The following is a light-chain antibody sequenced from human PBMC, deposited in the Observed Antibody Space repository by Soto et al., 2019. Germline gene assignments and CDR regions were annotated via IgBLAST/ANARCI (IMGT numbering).Light chain of an antibody. J-gene: IGKJ1*01. CDR3: QQYGSSGT. Sequence: EVVLTQSTGTLSLSPGERATLSCRASQSVSSSYLAWYQQKPGQAPRLLIYGASSRATGIPDRFSGRGSGTDFTLTISRLEPEDFAVYYCQQYGSSGTFGQGTKVDIK. CDR2: GAS. V-gene: IGKV3-20*01. CDR1: QSVSSSY.